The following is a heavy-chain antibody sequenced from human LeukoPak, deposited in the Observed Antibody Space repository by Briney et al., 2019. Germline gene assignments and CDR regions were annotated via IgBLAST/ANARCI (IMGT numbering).Heavy chain of an antibody. Sequence: SETLSLTCTVSGASISSYYWSWIRQPPGKGLEWIGYIYYSGSTNYNPSLKSRVTISVDTSKNQFSLKLSSVTAADTAVYYCARGYSYGYGYWGQGTLVTVSS. J-gene: IGHJ4*02. V-gene: IGHV4-59*01. CDR3: ARGYSYGYGY. CDR2: IYYSGST. D-gene: IGHD5-18*01. CDR1: GASISSYY.